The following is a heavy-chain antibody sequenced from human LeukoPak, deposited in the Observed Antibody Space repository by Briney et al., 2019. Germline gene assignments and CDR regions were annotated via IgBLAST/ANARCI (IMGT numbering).Heavy chain of an antibody. V-gene: IGHV3-23*01. CDR3: GGPRSPEAPQLGG. J-gene: IGHJ4*02. CDR1: GFTFRGYV. D-gene: IGHD1-1*01. Sequence: GGSLRLSCVTSGFTFRGYVMNWARQTPGKGLEWVSGISAGGGSTYYADSVKGRFTIARDNSKNTLYLQMSSLRVEDTAVYYCGGPRSPEAPQLGGWGQGTLVTVSS. CDR2: ISAGGGST.